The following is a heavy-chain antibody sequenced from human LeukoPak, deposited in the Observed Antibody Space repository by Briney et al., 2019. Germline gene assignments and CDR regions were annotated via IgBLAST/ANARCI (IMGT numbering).Heavy chain of an antibody. D-gene: IGHD3-3*01. Sequence: GGSLRLSCTASGFTFGDYAMSWVRQAPGKGLEWVGFIRSKAYGGTTEYAASVKGRFTISRDDSKSIAYLQMNSLKTEDTAVYYCTGPASYYDFWSGYYEGPDYYYYMDVWGKGTTVTVSS. CDR1: GFTFGDYA. CDR2: IRSKAYGGTT. J-gene: IGHJ6*03. CDR3: TGPASYYDFWSGYYEGPDYYYYMDV. V-gene: IGHV3-49*04.